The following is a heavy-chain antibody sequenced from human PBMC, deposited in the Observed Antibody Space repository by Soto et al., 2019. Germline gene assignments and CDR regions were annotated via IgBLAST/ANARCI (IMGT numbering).Heavy chain of an antibody. CDR1: GFTFSSYA. D-gene: IGHD3-22*01. Sequence: PGGSLRLSCAASGFTFSSYAMSWVRQAPGKGLEWVSAISGSGGSTYYADSVKGRFTISRDNSKNTLYLQMNSLRAEDTAVYYCAKGRAPMYYYDSSGYAAGWGQGTLVTVSS. V-gene: IGHV3-23*01. J-gene: IGHJ4*02. CDR2: ISGSGGST. CDR3: AKGRAPMYYYDSSGYAAG.